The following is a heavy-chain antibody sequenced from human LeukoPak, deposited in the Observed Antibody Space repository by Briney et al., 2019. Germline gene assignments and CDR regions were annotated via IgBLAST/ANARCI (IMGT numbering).Heavy chain of an antibody. V-gene: IGHV3-23*01. J-gene: IGHJ4*02. CDR3: AKLHSLYCSGGNCYCDY. CDR2: MSCSCGSP. D-gene: IGHD2-15*01. Sequence: GGSLRLSCAAWGFTFSSYAMSGVRQARGKGREGVSDMSCSCGSPYYPHSVKGPFTLSRDNSNTTLYLQLTSLRVDDAAVYYCAKLHSLYCSGGNCYCDYWGQGTLVTVSS. CDR1: GFTFSSYA.